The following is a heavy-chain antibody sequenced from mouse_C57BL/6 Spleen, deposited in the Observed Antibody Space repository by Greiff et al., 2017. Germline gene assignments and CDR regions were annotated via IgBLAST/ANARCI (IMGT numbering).Heavy chain of an antibody. CDR2: IYPGDGDT. J-gene: IGHJ4*01. CDR1: GYAFSSSW. V-gene: IGHV1-82*01. Sequence: QVQLQQSGPELVKPGASVKISCKASGYAFSSSWMNWVKQRPGKGLEWIGRIYPGDGDTNYNGKFKGKATLTADKSSSTAYMQLSSLTSEDSAVYFCARAYSKVAMDYWGQGTSVTVSS. D-gene: IGHD2-5*01. CDR3: ARAYSKVAMDY.